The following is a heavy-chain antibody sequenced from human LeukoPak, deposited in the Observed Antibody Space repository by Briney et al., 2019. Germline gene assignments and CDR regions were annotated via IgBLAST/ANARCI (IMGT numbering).Heavy chain of an antibody. CDR1: GFTFSTYA. V-gene: IGHV3-23*01. D-gene: IGHD3-10*01. CDR3: AKEGPMVRDFDY. Sequence: GGSLRLSCAASGFTFSTYAMSWVRQASGKGLEWVSAISGSGGSTYYADSVKGRFTISRDNSKNTLYRQMNSLRAEDTAVYYCAKEGPMVRDFDYWGQGTLVTVSS. J-gene: IGHJ4*02. CDR2: ISGSGGST.